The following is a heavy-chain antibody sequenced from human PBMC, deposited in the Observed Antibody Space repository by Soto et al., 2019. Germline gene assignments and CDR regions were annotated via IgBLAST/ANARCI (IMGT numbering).Heavy chain of an antibody. CDR3: ARPEGGYGSGYSWFDP. D-gene: IGHD5-12*01. Sequence: SETLSLTCSVSGRSISEINSYWGWIRQTPGEGLEWIGTIHHTGSTYYNPSLKRRVIISLDTSKNQFPLKLSSVTAADTALYYCARPEGGYGSGYSWFDPWGQGTRVTVSS. CDR1: GRSISEINSY. V-gene: IGHV4-39*01. J-gene: IGHJ5*02. CDR2: IHHTGST.